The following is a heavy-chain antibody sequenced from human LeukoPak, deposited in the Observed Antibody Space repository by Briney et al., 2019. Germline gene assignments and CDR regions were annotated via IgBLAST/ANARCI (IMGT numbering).Heavy chain of an antibody. D-gene: IGHD2-15*01. CDR2: ISAYNGNT. CDR3: ARAAGYCSGGSCYTLYYFDY. CDR1: GYTFTSYG. Sequence: ASVKVSCKASGYTFTSYGISWVRQAPGQGLEWMGCISAYNGNTNYAQKLQGRVTMTTDTSTSTAYMELRSLRSDDTAVYYCARAAGYCSGGSCYTLYYFDYWGQGTLVTVSS. V-gene: IGHV1-18*01. J-gene: IGHJ4*02.